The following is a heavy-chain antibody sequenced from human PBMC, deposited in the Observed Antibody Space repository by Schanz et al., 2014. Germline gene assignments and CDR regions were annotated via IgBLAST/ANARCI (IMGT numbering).Heavy chain of an antibody. CDR1: GFTFTNYA. V-gene: IGHV3-23*04. CDR2: ISGSGGST. J-gene: IGHJ4*02. Sequence: EVRLVESGGGLVKPGGSLRLSCAASGFTFTNYAMTWVRQAPGKGLEWVSGISGSGGSTYDADSVKGRFTISRDNSKNTLYLQMNSLRAEDTAVYYCAKHVRSLTGNDYWGQGTLVTVSS. CDR3: AKHVRSLTGNDY. D-gene: IGHD3-9*01.